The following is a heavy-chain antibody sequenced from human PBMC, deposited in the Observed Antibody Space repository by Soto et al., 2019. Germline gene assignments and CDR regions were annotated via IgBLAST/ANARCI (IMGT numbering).Heavy chain of an antibody. CDR1: GGTFSSYA. CDR3: ARDLGPPGYSYGYHYYGMDV. CDR2: IIPIFGTA. Sequence: ASVKVSCKDSGGTFSSYAISWVRQAPGQGLEWMGGIIPIFGTANYAQKFQGRVTITADESTSTAYMELSSLRSEDTAVYYCARDLGPPGYSYGYHYYGMDVWGQGTTVTVSS. J-gene: IGHJ6*02. V-gene: IGHV1-69*13. D-gene: IGHD5-18*01.